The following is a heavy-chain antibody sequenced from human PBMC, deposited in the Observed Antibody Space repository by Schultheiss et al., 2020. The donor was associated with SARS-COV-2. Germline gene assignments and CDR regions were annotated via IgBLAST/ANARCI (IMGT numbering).Heavy chain of an antibody. CDR2: IYYSGST. J-gene: IGHJ6*03. V-gene: IGHV4-34*01. D-gene: IGHD5-18*01. CDR1: GGSFSGYY. CDR3: ARERYSYGYARYYYYMDV. Sequence: ETLSLTCAVYGGSFSGYYWSWIRQPPGKGLEWIGYIYYSGSTYYNPSLKSRVTISVDTSKNQFSLKLTSVTAADTAVYYCARERYSYGYARYYYYMDVWGKGTTVTVSS.